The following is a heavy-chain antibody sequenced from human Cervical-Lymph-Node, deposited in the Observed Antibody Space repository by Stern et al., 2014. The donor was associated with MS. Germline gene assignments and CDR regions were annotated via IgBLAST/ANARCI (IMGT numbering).Heavy chain of an antibody. CDR2: VMPIFGTG. CDR3: ALNHLGVFVY. J-gene: IGHJ4*02. V-gene: IGHV1-69*01. Sequence: QVQLVQSGAAVRKPGSSVKLSCKASGGSFSNYAMSWLPQIPGEVLEWMGGVMPIFGTGNYGHQLQGSVKVAADDRTNTSYMELSNRKSEDGAMYYCALNHLGVFVYWGQGTLVTVSS. CDR1: GGSFSNYA. D-gene: IGHD3-10*01.